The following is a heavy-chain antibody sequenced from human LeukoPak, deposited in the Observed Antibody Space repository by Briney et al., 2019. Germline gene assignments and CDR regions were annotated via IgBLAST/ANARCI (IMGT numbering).Heavy chain of an antibody. V-gene: IGHV3-66*01. J-gene: IGHJ6*02. CDR2: IYSGGST. D-gene: IGHD3-22*01. Sequence: GGSLRLSCAASGFTVSSNYMSWVRQAPGRGLEWVSVIYSGGSTYYADSVKGRFTISRDNSKNTLYLQMNSLRAEDTAVYYCARSRYYYDSSGSPLDYGMDVWGQGTTVTVSS. CDR1: GFTVSSNY. CDR3: ARSRYYYDSSGSPLDYGMDV.